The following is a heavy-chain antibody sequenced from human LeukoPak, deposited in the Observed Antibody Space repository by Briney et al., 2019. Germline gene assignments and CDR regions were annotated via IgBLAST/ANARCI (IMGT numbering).Heavy chain of an antibody. CDR1: GGSFSGYY. D-gene: IGHD2-2*01. CDR2: INHSGST. CDR3: ASSWVVPAALNLGTYSYYGMDV. J-gene: IGHJ6*04. Sequence: SETLSLTCAVYGGSFSGYYWSWIRQPPGKGLEWIGEINHSGSTNYNPSLKSRVTISVDTSKNQFSLKLSSVTAADTAVYYCASSWVVPAALNLGTYSYYGMDVWGKGTTVTVSS. V-gene: IGHV4-34*01.